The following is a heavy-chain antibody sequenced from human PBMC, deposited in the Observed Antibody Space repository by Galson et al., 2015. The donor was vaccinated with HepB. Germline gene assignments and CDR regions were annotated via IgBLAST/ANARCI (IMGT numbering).Heavy chain of an antibody. V-gene: IGHV1-69*13. D-gene: IGHD4-11*01. CDR1: GGTLRGYA. Sequence: SVKVSCKASGGTLRGYAINWARQAPGQGLEWMGRITLIFDTTYYAQKFQGRLTITADESTSTAYMELSSLTSEDTAVYYCARGSLTTIRNYFDYWGQGTLVTVAS. CDR2: ITLIFDTT. CDR3: ARGSLTTIRNYFDY. J-gene: IGHJ4*02.